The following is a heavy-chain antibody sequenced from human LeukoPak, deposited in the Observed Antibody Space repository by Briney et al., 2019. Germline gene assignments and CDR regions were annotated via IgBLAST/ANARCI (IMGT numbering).Heavy chain of an antibody. D-gene: IGHD6-19*01. CDR2: IYYSGST. V-gene: IGHV4-61*05. CDR3: ARDGGEQWLAVSV. Sequence: SETLSLTCTVSGGSISSSSYYWGWIRQPPGKGLEWIGYIYYSGSTNYNPSLKSRVTISVDTSKNQFSLKLSSVTAADTAVYYCARDGGEQWLAVSVWGQGTLVTVSS. J-gene: IGHJ4*02. CDR1: GGSISSSSYY.